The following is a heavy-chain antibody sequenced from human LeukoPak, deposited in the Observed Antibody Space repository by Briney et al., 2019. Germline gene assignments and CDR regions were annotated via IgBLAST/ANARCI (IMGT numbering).Heavy chain of an antibody. J-gene: IGHJ3*02. D-gene: IGHD2-2*02. Sequence: SETLSLTCSVSGGSISSYYCTWIRQTPGKGLEWIGYMSYSGSTNYNPSLKSRVTISVDTSKNQFSLKLSSVTAADTAVYYCARETYCSSITCYNVVDAFDIWGQGTMVTVSS. V-gene: IGHV4-59*01. CDR1: GGSISSYY. CDR2: MSYSGST. CDR3: ARETYCSSITCYNVVDAFDI.